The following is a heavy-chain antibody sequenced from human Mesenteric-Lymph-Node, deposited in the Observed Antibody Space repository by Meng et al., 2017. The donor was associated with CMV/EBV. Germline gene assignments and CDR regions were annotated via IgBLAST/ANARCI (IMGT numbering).Heavy chain of an antibody. CDR1: AA. CDR2: TYYRSKWYN. Sequence: AAWSWIRQSPSRGLELLGRTYYRSKWYNDYAVSGKSRITIHPDTSKNQFSLQLNSVTPEDTAVYYCARAKSGRYSGGYYWGASFDYWGQGTLVTVSS. V-gene: IGHV6-1*01. CDR3: ARAKSGRYSGGYYWGASFDY. D-gene: IGHD1-26*01. J-gene: IGHJ4*02.